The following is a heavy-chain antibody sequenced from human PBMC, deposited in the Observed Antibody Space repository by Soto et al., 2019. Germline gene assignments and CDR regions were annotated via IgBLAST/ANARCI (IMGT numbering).Heavy chain of an antibody. CDR2: IIPIFGTA. CDR1: GGTFSSYA. J-gene: IGHJ6*02. CDR3: ARALTTVVAYYYCGMDV. V-gene: IGHV1-69*01. Sequence: QVQLVQSGAEVKKPGSSVKVSCKASGGTFSSYAISWVRQAPGQGLEWMGGIIPIFGTANYAQKFQGRVTITADESTSPAYMELSSLRSEDKAGYYCARALTTVVAYYYCGMDVWGQGTTVTVSS. D-gene: IGHD4-17*01.